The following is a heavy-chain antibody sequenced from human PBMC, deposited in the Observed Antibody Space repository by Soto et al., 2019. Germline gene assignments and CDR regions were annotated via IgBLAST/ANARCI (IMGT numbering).Heavy chain of an antibody. Sequence: SVKVSCKASGGTFSSYAISWVRQAPGQWLEWMGGIILIFGTANYAQKFQGRVTITADESTSTAYMELSSLRSEDTAVYYCAVGRDYYDSSGYYPRRGYGMDVWGQGTTVTVSS. V-gene: IGHV1-69*13. CDR3: AVGRDYYDSSGYYPRRGYGMDV. CDR1: GGTFSSYA. J-gene: IGHJ6*02. CDR2: IILIFGTA. D-gene: IGHD3-22*01.